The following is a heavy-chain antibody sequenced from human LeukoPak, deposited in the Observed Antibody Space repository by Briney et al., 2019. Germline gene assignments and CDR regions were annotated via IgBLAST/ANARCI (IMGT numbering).Heavy chain of an antibody. CDR3: ARDWRTYYYYYGMDV. Sequence: SETLSLTCAVYGGSFSGYYWSWIRQPPGKGLEWIGEINHSGSTNYNPSLKGRVTISVDTSKNQFSLKLSSVTAADTAVYYCARDWRTYYYYYGMDVWGQGTTVTVSS. V-gene: IGHV4-34*01. CDR1: GGSFSGYY. J-gene: IGHJ6*02. D-gene: IGHD3-3*01. CDR2: INHSGST.